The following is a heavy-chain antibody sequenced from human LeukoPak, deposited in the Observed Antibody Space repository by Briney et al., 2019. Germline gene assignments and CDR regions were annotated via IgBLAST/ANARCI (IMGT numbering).Heavy chain of an antibody. D-gene: IGHD6-13*01. CDR2: INPNSGGT. V-gene: IGHV1-2*02. J-gene: IGHJ4*01. CDR1: GYTFSDYY. Sequence: GASVKVSCKAFGYTFSDYYLHWVRQAPGQGLEWVGWINPNSGGTNFAQKFRGRVTMTRDTSITTAYMELTRLKSDDTAVYYCARGGVRTAASSLGYWGQGTLVTVSS. CDR3: ARGGVRTAASSLGY.